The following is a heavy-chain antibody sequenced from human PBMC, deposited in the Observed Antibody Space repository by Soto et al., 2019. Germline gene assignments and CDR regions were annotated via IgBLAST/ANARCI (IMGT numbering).Heavy chain of an antibody. Sequence: ETLSLTWTVSGGSISSYYWSWIRQPPGKGLEWIGYIYYSGSTNYNPSLKSRVTISVDTSKNQFSLKLSSVTAADTAVYYCAKWTPVVVIGIEYYYFCMDARGHGPTVTV. CDR1: GGSISSYY. CDR3: AKWTPVVVIGIEYYYFCMDA. J-gene: IGHJ6*02. D-gene: IGHD2-15*01. V-gene: IGHV4-59*01. CDR2: IYYSGST.